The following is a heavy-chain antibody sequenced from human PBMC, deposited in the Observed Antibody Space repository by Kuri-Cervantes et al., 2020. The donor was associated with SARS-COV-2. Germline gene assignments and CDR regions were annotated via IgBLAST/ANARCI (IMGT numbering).Heavy chain of an antibody. J-gene: IGHJ6*03. V-gene: IGHV3-13*04. CDR2: IGTAGDT. CDR3: ARGSLEWRYDYYYYYMDV. CDR1: GFTFSSYD. Sequence: GESLKISCAASGFTFSSYDMHWVRQVTGKGLEWVSAIGTAGDTCYPGSVKGRFTISRENAKNSLYLQMNSLRAGDTAAYYCARGSLEWRYDYYYYYMDVWGKGTTVTVSS. D-gene: IGHD3-3*01.